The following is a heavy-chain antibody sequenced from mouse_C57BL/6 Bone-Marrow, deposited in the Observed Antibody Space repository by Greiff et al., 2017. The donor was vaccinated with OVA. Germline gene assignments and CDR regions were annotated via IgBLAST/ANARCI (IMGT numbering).Heavy chain of an antibody. D-gene: IGHD1-1*01. CDR1: GFNIKDYY. CDR3: ARENYYGSPYWYFDV. CDR2: SDPEDGET. V-gene: IGHV14-2*01. Sequence: EVQLQQSGAELVKPGASVKLSCTASGFNIKDYYMHWVKQRTEQGLEWIGRSDPEDGETKYAPKFQGKATITAETSSNTAYLQLSSRTSEDTAVYYCARENYYGSPYWYFDVWGTGTTVTVSS. J-gene: IGHJ1*03.